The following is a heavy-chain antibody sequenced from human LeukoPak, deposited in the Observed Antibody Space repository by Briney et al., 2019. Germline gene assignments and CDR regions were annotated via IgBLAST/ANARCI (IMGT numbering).Heavy chain of an antibody. Sequence: SETLSLTCTVSGGSLSSFYWSWIRQPPGKGLEWIGYIYYSGTTDYNPSLRSRVTISMDTSKNQFSLKPSSVTAADTAVYYCARGSPTAGVWGHGTTVTVSS. J-gene: IGHJ6*02. CDR1: GGSLSSFY. D-gene: IGHD1-26*01. CDR2: IYYSGTT. V-gene: IGHV4-59*01. CDR3: ARGSPTAGV.